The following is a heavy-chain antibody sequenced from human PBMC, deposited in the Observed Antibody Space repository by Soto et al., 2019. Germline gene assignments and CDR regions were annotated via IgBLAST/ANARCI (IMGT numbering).Heavy chain of an antibody. J-gene: IGHJ4*02. CDR3: ARDPLTTRGNPRVFDY. D-gene: IGHD4-4*01. V-gene: IGHV3-11*01. CDR1: GFTFSEYY. CDR2: ISSDGTTK. Sequence: PGGSLSLSCAASGFTFSEYYMSWIRQTPGKGLEWVAYISSDGTTKSYADSVKGRFTISRDNAKKSVYLQMNRLRAEDTALYYCARDPLTTRGNPRVFDYWGQGTLVTVSS.